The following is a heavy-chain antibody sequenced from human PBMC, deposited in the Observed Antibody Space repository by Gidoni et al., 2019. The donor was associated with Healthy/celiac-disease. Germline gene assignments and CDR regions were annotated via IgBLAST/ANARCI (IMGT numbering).Heavy chain of an antibody. D-gene: IGHD6-6*01. Sequence: QVQLQQWGAGLLKPSETLSLTCAVYGGSFSGYYWSWIRQPPGKGLEWIGEINHSGSTNYNPSLKSRVTISVDTSKNQFSLKLSSVTAADTAVYYCARGKISSSFFYYYYGMDVWGQGTTVTVSS. CDR3: ARGKISSSFFYYYYGMDV. J-gene: IGHJ6*02. V-gene: IGHV4-34*01. CDR2: INHSGST. CDR1: GGSFSGYY.